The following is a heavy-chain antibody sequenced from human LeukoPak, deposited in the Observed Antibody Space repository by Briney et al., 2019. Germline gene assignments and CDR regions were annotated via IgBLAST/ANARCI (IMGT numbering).Heavy chain of an antibody. CDR1: GGSISSGGYY. CDR3: ARGECSSTSCYRVFDY. V-gene: IGHV4-31*03. D-gene: IGHD2-2*02. J-gene: IGHJ4*02. CDR2: IYYSGST. Sequence: PSQTLSLTCTVSGGSISSGGYYWSWIRQPPGKGLEWIGYIYYSGSTYYNPPLKSRVTISVDTSKNQFSLKLSSVTATDTAVYYCARGECSSTSCYRVFDYWGQGTLVTVSS.